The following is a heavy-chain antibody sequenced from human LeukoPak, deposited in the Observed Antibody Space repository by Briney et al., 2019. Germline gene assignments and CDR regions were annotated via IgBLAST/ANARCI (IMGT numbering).Heavy chain of an antibody. J-gene: IGHJ4*02. CDR1: GYPISSGHY. Sequence: PSETLSLTCAVSGYPISSGHYWGWIRQPPGKGLEWIGSIYHSGGTYYNPSLKSRVTIPVDTSKNQFSLKMKSVTAADTAVYYCAGFTPAVDYCSQGTLVTVSS. V-gene: IGHV4-38-2*01. CDR3: AGFTPAVDY. CDR2: IYHSGGT. D-gene: IGHD3-10*01.